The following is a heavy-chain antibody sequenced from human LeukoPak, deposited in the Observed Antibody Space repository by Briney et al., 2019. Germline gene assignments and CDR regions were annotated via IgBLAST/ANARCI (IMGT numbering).Heavy chain of an antibody. D-gene: IGHD3-16*01. J-gene: IGHJ4*02. CDR3: ARRAGAYTHPYDY. V-gene: IGHV3-23*01. CDR1: GFTFSSYG. Sequence: GSLRLSCAASGFTFSSYGMSWVRQAPGKGLEWVSAISGSGGSTHYSDSVKGRLTISIDNSKNTLYLQMNSLRAEDTAVYYCARRAGAYTHPYDYWGQGTLVTV. CDR2: ISGSGGST.